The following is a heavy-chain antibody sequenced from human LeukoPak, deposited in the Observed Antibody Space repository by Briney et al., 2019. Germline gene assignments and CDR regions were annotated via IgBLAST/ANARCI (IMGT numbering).Heavy chain of an antibody. CDR1: GYSFTSYW. J-gene: IGHJ4*02. Sequence: RGESLKISCKGSGYSFTSYWIGWVRQMPGKGLEWMGIIYPGDSYTRYSPSFQGQVTISADKSISTAYLQWSGLKASDTAMYYCARARSGYSGYGPFDYWGQGTLVTVSS. CDR2: IYPGDSYT. D-gene: IGHD5-12*01. V-gene: IGHV5-51*01. CDR3: ARARSGYSGYGPFDY.